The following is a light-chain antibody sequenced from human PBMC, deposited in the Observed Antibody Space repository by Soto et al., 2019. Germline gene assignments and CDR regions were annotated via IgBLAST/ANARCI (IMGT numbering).Light chain of an antibody. CDR3: SSYAGSNSFV. V-gene: IGLV2-8*01. J-gene: IGLJ1*01. Sequence: QSALTQPPSASGSPGQSVTISCTGTSTDVGAYNYVSWYQQRPGKAPKLMIFEVTKRPSGVHDRFSGSKSGNTASLTVSGVQADDEADYYCSSYAGSNSFVFGTGTKLTVL. CDR1: STDVGAYNY. CDR2: EVT.